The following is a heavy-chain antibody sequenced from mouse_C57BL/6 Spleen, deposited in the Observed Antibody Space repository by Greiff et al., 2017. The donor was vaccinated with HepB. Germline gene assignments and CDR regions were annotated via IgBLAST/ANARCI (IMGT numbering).Heavy chain of an antibody. CDR1: GYTFTDYY. V-gene: IGHV1-19*01. CDR3: ARGGGPWFAY. Sequence: VQLKQSGPVLVKPGASVKMSCKASGYTFTDYYMNWVKQSHGKSLEWIGVINPYNGGTSYNQKFKGKATLTVDKSSSTAYMELNSLTSEDSAVYYCARGGGPWFAYWGQGTLVTVSA. CDR2: INPYNGGT. J-gene: IGHJ3*01.